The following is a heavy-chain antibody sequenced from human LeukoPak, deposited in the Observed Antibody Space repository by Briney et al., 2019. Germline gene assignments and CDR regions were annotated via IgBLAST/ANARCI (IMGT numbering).Heavy chain of an antibody. D-gene: IGHD2-2*02. CDR2: ISSTGSST. CDR1: GFTFGNYA. CDR3: AKASVAIPQYCNS. J-gene: IGHJ5*02. Sequence: PGGPLRLSCEASGFTFGNYAMNWVRQAPGKGLEWVSTISSTGSSTYYADSAKGRFTISRDNSKDTLFLQLNSLTAADTAMYFCAKASVAIPQYCNSWGQGTLVTVSS. V-gene: IGHV3-23*01.